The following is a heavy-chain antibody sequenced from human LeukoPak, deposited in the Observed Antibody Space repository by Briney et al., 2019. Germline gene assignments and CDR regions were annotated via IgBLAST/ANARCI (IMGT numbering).Heavy chain of an antibody. CDR1: GGSISSHY. D-gene: IGHD3-16*02. CDR2: MYYRGST. CDR3: ARGHYIWGTYRQYFDY. Sequence: SETLSLTCTVSGGSISSHYWNWIRQPPGKGLGWVGYMYYRGSTNYNPSLMSRVTISVDTSKYQFSLKLSSVTAADTAVYYCARGHYIWGTYRQYFDYWGQGTLVTVSS. V-gene: IGHV4-59*11. J-gene: IGHJ4*02.